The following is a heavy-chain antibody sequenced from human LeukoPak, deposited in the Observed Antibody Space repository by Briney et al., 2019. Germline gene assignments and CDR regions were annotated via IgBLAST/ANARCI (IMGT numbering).Heavy chain of an antibody. D-gene: IGHD1-26*01. CDR1: GYTFTAYY. J-gene: IGHJ4*02. V-gene: IGHV1-3*03. Sequence: ASVKVSCKASGYTFTAYYMHWVRQAPGQRLEWMGWINAGNGNTKYSQEFQGRVTITRDTSASTAYMELSSLRSEDMAVYYCARVKSGSYYFDYWGQGTLVTVSS. CDR3: ARVKSGSYYFDY. CDR2: INAGNGNT.